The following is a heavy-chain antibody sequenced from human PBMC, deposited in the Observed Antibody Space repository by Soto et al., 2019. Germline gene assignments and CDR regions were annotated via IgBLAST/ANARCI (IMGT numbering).Heavy chain of an antibody. CDR2: ITTKGDST. Sequence: EVQLVESGGGLVQPGESLRLSCAASGFTFSDYAMYWVRQAPGKGLEYVSAITTKGDSTYYADSVKGRFSISGDTSKNTLYLQMGCLRADDMAVYYCARKNSGTYPFDFWGQGTLVTVSS. V-gene: IGHV3-64*07. CDR1: GFTFSDYA. J-gene: IGHJ4*02. D-gene: IGHD1-26*01. CDR3: ARKNSGTYPFDF.